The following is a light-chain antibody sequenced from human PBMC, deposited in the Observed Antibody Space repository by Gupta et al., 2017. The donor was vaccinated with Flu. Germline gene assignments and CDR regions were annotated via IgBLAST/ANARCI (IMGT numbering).Light chain of an antibody. CDR1: ESVDRNH. V-gene: IGKV3-20*01. Sequence: GILSLHPGERATLSCGASESVDRNHLAWYQQKPGQAPRLLMFGTSNRAPGVPDRFSGGGSGTDFTLTINRLEAEDSAVFYCHHYGTSPYTFGRGTKLEIK. J-gene: IGKJ2*01. CDR3: HHYGTSPYT. CDR2: GTS.